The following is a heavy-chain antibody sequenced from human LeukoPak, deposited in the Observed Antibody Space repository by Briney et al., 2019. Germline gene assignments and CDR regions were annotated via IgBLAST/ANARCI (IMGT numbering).Heavy chain of an antibody. Sequence: SETLSHTCTVSGGSISSSYWSWIRQPPGKGLECIAYISYTGSTNYNPSLKSRLTISVDTSKNQFSLKLNSVTAADTATYYCARIQYGYGPFDYWGQGTLVTVSS. J-gene: IGHJ4*02. CDR1: GGSISSSY. V-gene: IGHV4-59*01. D-gene: IGHD5-18*01. CDR2: ISYTGST. CDR3: ARIQYGYGPFDY.